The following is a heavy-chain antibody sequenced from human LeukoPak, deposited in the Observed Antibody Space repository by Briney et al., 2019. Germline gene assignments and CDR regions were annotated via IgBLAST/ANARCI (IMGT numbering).Heavy chain of an antibody. CDR1: GFTFSSYS. Sequence: PGGSLRLSCAASGFTFSSYSMNWVRQAPGKGLEWVSSIRSTSSYIYYADSVKGRFTISRDNAENSLYLQMNSLRAEDTAVYYCARDLGFTVVTGAFDYWGQGTLVTVSS. J-gene: IGHJ4*02. V-gene: IGHV3-21*01. D-gene: IGHD4-23*01. CDR3: ARDLGFTVVTGAFDY. CDR2: IRSTSSYI.